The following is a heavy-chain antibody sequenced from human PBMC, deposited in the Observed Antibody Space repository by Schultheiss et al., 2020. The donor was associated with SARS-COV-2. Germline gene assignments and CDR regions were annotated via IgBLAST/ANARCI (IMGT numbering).Heavy chain of an antibody. CDR2: ISGSGGST. J-gene: IGHJ4*02. CDR1: GFTVSSNY. CDR3: AKGVDYDFWSGYPRGYFDY. Sequence: GGSLRLSCAASGFTVSSNYMSWVRQAPGKGLEWVSAISGSGGSTYYADSVKGRFTISRDNSKNTLYLQMNSLRAEDTAVYYCAKGVDYDFWSGYPRGYFDYWGQGTLVTVSS. V-gene: IGHV3-23*01. D-gene: IGHD3-3*01.